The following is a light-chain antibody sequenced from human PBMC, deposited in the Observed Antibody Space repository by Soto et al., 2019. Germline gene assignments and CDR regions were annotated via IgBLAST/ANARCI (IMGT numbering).Light chain of an antibody. Sequence: EIVLTQSPGTLSLSPGERATLSCRASQSVSSNYLAWYQQKPGQPPSLLISDASSRATGIPDRFSGSGSGTDFTLPISGLEPEDFAVYYCQHYGRSPPSWTFGQGTKVEIK. J-gene: IGKJ1*01. CDR2: DAS. CDR1: QSVSSNY. V-gene: IGKV3-20*01. CDR3: QHYGRSPPSWT.